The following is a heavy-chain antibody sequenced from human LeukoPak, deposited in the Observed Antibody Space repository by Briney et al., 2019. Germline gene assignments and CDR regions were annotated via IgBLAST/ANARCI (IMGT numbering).Heavy chain of an antibody. V-gene: IGHV1-69*13. CDR2: IIPIFGTA. Sequence: SVKVSCKASGGTFISCAISWVRQAPGQGLEWMGGIIPIFGTANYAQKFQGRVTITADESTSTAYMELSSLRSEDTAVYYCARVHLGMVRKNRFPYYYYYGMGVWGQGTTVTVSS. J-gene: IGHJ6*02. CDR3: ARVHLGMVRKNRFPYYYYYGMGV. D-gene: IGHD3-10*01. CDR1: GGTFISCA.